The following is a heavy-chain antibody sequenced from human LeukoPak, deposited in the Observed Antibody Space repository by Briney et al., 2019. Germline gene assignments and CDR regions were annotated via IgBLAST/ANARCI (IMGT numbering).Heavy chain of an antibody. CDR1: GFILSSYD. CDR3: AKARRDYDFWSGYY. J-gene: IGHJ4*02. D-gene: IGHD3-3*01. V-gene: IGHV3-30*02. CDR2: IRYDGTNK. Sequence: TGGSLRLSCAASGFILSSYDMFWVRQAPGKGLEWVALIRYDGTNKYYGDSVEGRFTISRDNSKNTLYLQMNSLRAEDTAVYYCAKARRDYDFWSGYYWGQGTLVTVSS.